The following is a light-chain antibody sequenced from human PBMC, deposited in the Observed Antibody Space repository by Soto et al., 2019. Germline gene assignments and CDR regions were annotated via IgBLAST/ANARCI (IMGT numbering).Light chain of an antibody. CDR3: MQALETPLT. CDR1: QSLLHDNGFNF. J-gene: IGKJ4*01. Sequence: DIVMTQSPLFLSVTPGEPASISCRSSQSLLHDNGFNFLNWYLQKPGQSPQLLISLGSSRASGVPDRFSGSASGRDFTLLISRVEAEDVGVFYCMQALETPLTFGGGTKVDNK. V-gene: IGKV2-28*01. CDR2: LGS.